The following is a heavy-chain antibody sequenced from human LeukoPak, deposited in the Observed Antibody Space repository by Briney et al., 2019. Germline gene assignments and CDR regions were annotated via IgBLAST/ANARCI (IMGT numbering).Heavy chain of an antibody. CDR3: AREKWSRGAFDI. V-gene: IGHV3-74*01. D-gene: IGHD2-8*01. Sequence: GGSLRLSCAASGFTFSSYWMHWVRQAPGKGLVWVSRINTDGSSTSYADSVKGRFTISRDNAKNTLYLQMNSLRAEDTAVYYCAREKWSRGAFDIWGQGTMVTVSS. CDR1: GFTFSSYW. J-gene: IGHJ3*02. CDR2: INTDGSST.